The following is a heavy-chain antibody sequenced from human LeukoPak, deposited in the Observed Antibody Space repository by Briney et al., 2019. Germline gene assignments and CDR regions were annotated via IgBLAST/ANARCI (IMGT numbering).Heavy chain of an antibody. J-gene: IGHJ4*02. D-gene: IGHD2-2*01. V-gene: IGHV1-2*02. CDR2: INPNSGGT. CDR1: GYTFINHD. CDR3: ARASILVPAHDY. Sequence: ASVKVSCKGYGYTFINHDIDWVRQAAGQGLEWMGWINPNSGGTNYAQKFQGRVTMTRDTSISTAYMELSRLRSDDTAVYYCARASILVPAHDYWGQGTLVTVSS.